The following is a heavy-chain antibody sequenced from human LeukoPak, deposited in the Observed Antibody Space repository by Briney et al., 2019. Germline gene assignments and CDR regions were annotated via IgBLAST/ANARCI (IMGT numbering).Heavy chain of an antibody. CDR1: GYTFTGYY. Sequence: GASVKVSCKASGYTFTGYYMHWVRQAPGQGLEWMGWINPNSGGTNYAQKFRGRVTMTRDTSISTAYMELSRLRSDDTAVYYCAIGALYGGYYFDYWGQGTLVTVSS. J-gene: IGHJ4*02. D-gene: IGHD3-10*01. CDR2: INPNSGGT. CDR3: AIGALYGGYYFDY. V-gene: IGHV1-2*02.